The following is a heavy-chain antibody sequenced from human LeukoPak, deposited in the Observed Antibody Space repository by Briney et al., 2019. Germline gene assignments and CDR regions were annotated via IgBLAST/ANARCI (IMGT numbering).Heavy chain of an antibody. D-gene: IGHD2/OR15-2a*01. V-gene: IGHV4-59*08. CDR2: ISDIGSI. J-gene: IGHJ4*02. CDR3: AGHHPRNTVDF. CDR1: GGSISSYY. Sequence: ETLSLTCTVSGGSISSYYWSWIRQPPGKGLEWIAYISDIGSINYNPSLKSRVTISLETSKNQFSLKLSSVTAADTAVYYCAGHHPRNTVDFWGQGTLVTISS.